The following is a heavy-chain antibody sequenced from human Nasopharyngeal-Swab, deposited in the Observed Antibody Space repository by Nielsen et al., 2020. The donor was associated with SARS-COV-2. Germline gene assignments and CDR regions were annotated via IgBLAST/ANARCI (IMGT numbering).Heavy chain of an antibody. V-gene: IGHV2-5*01. CDR3: APRQDTIFGVGLDN. Sequence: WIRQPPGKALEWLALIYWNDDKRYSPSLKSRLTITKDTSKNQVVLTMTNMDPVDTATYYCAPRQDTIFGVGLDNWGQGTLVTVSS. D-gene: IGHD3-3*01. CDR2: IYWNDDK. J-gene: IGHJ4*02.